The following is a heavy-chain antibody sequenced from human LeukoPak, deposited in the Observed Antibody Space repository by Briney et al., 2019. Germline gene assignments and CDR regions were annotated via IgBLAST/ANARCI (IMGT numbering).Heavy chain of an antibody. CDR2: IIPIFGTA. J-gene: IGHJ4*02. CDR3: ARGNGDYSFDY. Sequence: SVKASCKASGGTFSSYAISWVRQAPGQGLERMGRIIPIFGTANYAQKFQGRVTITTDESTSTAYMELSSLRSEDTAVYYCARGNGDYSFDYWGQGTLVTVSS. V-gene: IGHV1-69*05. CDR1: GGTFSSYA. D-gene: IGHD4-17*01.